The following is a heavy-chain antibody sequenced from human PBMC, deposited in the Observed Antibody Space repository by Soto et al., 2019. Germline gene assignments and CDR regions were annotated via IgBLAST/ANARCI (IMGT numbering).Heavy chain of an antibody. D-gene: IGHD3-3*01. CDR2: VYHTGRT. CDR1: GGAFKSGSYS. J-gene: IGHJ4*02. V-gene: IGHV4-61*01. Sequence: PSETLSLTCTVSGGAFKSGSYSWSWIRQPPGQGLERSGYVYHTGRTIYNPSLKSQVSISMDTSKNQFSLNLVSVTAADPAVHVCARDFAYFGSRGQRNLVAASS. CDR3: ARDFAYFGS.